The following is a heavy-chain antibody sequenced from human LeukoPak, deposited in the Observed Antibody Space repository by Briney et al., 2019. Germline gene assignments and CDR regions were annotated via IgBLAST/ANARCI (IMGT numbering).Heavy chain of an antibody. CDR2: IRYDGNNK. J-gene: IGHJ4*02. CDR3: AKDPTHYRVWDYYETIGLSY. D-gene: IGHD3-22*01. V-gene: IGHV3-30*02. Sequence: PGGSLRLSCAASGFTFSSYGIHWVRQAPGKGLEWVAFIRYDGNNKYYADSVKGRFTISRDNSKNTLYLQMNSLRAEDTAVYYCAKDPTHYRVWDYYETIGLSYWGQGTLVTVSS. CDR1: GFTFSSYG.